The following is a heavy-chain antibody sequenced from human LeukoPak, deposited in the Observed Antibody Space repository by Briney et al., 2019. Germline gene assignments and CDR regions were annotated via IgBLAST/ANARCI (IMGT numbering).Heavy chain of an antibody. CDR2: IYYSGST. V-gene: IGHV4-59*08. D-gene: IGHD2-15*01. Sequence: SETLSLTCTVSGGSISSYYWSWTRQPPGKGLEWIGYIYYSGSTNYNPSLKSRVTISVDTSKNQFSLKLSSVTAADTAVYYCARRSGGSPNYYYYYGMDVWGQGTTVTVSS. CDR1: GGSISSYY. J-gene: IGHJ6*02. CDR3: ARRSGGSPNYYYYYGMDV.